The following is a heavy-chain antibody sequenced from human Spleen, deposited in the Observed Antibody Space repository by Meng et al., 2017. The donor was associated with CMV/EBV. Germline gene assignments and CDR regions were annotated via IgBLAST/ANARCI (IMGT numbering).Heavy chain of an antibody. V-gene: IGHV3-30*04. CDR2: ISYDASKK. D-gene: IGHD6-13*01. CDR3: ATRYSSFDY. J-gene: IGHJ4*02. CDR1: GFTFSSYA. Sequence: GESLKISCAASGFTFSSYAMHWVRQAPGKGLEWVAVISYDASKKHYADSVKGRFTISRDNSNNTMYLQMNSLRAEDTAVYYCATRYSSFDYWGPGTLVTVSS.